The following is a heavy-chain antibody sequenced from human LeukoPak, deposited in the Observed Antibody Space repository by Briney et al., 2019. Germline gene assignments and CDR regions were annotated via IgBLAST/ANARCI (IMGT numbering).Heavy chain of an antibody. V-gene: IGHV1-24*01. Sequence: ASVKVSCKVSGYTLTELSMHWVRQAPGKGLEWMGGFDPEDGETIYAQKFQGRVTMTEDTSTDTAYMELSSLRSEDTAVYYCATGGHDSSGYSYSHWYDPWGQGTLVTVSS. CDR1: GYTLTELS. CDR2: FDPEDGET. D-gene: IGHD3-22*01. CDR3: ATGGHDSSGYSYSHWYDP. J-gene: IGHJ5*02.